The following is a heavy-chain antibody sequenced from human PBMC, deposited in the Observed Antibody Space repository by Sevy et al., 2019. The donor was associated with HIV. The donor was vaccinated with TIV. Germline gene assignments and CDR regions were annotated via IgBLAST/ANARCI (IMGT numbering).Heavy chain of an antibody. V-gene: IGHV4-39*01. J-gene: IGHJ4*02. D-gene: IGHD2-2*01. CDR1: GGSISSSSYY. CDR3: ARHDLRSYCSSTSCYAFWGYYLDY. Sequence: SETLSLTCTVSGGSISSSSYYWGWIRQPPGKGLEWIGSIYYSGSTYYNPSLKSRVTISVDTSKNQFSLKLSSVTAADTAVYYCARHDLRSYCSSTSCYAFWGYYLDYWGQGTLVTVSS. CDR2: IYYSGST.